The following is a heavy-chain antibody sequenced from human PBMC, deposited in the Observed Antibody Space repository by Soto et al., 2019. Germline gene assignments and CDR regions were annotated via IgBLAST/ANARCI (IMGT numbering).Heavy chain of an antibody. Sequence: QVQLVQSGAEMKRPGSSVKVSCKASGGTFNRHGISWVRQAPGQGLEWMGGTIPVFGTPKYAQEFQSRVTVSVDKSTSTAYMELSSLRSEDTAVYYCARGLSDGFITYFDFYVMDVWGQGTAVTVSS. V-gene: IGHV1-69*06. J-gene: IGHJ6*02. CDR2: TIPVFGTP. D-gene: IGHD3-22*01. CDR1: GGTFNRHG. CDR3: ARGLSDGFITYFDFYVMDV.